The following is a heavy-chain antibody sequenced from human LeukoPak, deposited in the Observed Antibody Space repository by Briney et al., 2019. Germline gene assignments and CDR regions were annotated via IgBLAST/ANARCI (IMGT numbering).Heavy chain of an antibody. CDR2: IYSDNT. V-gene: IGHV3-53*01. J-gene: IGHJ6*03. CDR1: GFTVSSNS. CDR3: AREGGGSFGRPMDV. Sequence: PGGSLRLSCTVSGFTVSSNSMSWVRQAPGKGLEWVSFIYSDNTRYSDSVKGRFTISRDNAKNSLCLQMNSLRAEDTAVYYCAREGGGSFGRPMDVWGKGTTVTVSS. D-gene: IGHD3/OR15-3a*01.